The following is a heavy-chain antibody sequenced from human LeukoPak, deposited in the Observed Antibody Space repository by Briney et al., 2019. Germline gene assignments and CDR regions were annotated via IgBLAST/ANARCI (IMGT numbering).Heavy chain of an antibody. CDR3: AKDRGNWVYYFDN. CDR1: GFPFSTYA. CDR2: IRGSGDNT. J-gene: IGHJ4*02. D-gene: IGHD7-27*01. V-gene: IGHV3-23*01. Sequence: QPGGSLRLPCAASGFPFSTYAMGWVRQAPGKGLEWVSGIRGSGDNTYYADSVKGRFTISRDNSKSTLYLQMNSLRAEDTAVYYCAKDRGNWVYYFDNWGQGTLVTVSS.